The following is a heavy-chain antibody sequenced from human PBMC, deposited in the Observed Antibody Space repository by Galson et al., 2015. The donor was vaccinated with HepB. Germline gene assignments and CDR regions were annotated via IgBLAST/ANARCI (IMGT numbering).Heavy chain of an antibody. CDR2: ISYDGTSE. V-gene: IGHV3-30*18. Sequence: SLRLSCAASGFTFSIYGMHWVRQTPGKGLEWVAVISYDGTSEYYAEFVKGRFSISRDNSQNTLYLEMSSLTFDDTAMYYCAKDRSGGTVTPDYWGQGTLVTVSS. D-gene: IGHD4-17*01. CDR1: GFTFSIYG. CDR3: AKDRSGGTVTPDY. J-gene: IGHJ4*02.